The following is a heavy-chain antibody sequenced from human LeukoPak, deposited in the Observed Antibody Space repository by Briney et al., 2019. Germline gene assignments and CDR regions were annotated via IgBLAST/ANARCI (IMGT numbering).Heavy chain of an antibody. J-gene: IGHJ4*02. CDR1: GDSVSSNSAA. Sequence: SQTLSLTCAISGDSVSSNSAAWNWIRQSPSRGLEWLGSTYYRSKWYYDYAVAVKSRISINPDTSKNQFSLQLSSATPEDTAVYYCARDPVGGSTIFDYWGQGTLVTVSS. V-gene: IGHV6-1*01. D-gene: IGHD1-26*01. CDR3: ARDPVGGSTIFDY. CDR2: TYYRSKWYY.